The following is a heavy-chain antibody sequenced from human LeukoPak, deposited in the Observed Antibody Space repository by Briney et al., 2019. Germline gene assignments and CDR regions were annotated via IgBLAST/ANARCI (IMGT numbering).Heavy chain of an antibody. J-gene: IGHJ4*02. CDR2: IYHSGST. V-gene: IGHV4-30-2*01. Sequence: SQTLSLTCAVSGGSISSGGYSWSWIRQPPGRGLEWIGYIYHSGSTYYNPSLKSRVTISVDRSKNQFSLKLSSVTAADTAVYYCASQYGGIDYWGQGTLVTVSS. CDR3: ASQYGGIDY. D-gene: IGHD4-23*01. CDR1: GGSISSGGYS.